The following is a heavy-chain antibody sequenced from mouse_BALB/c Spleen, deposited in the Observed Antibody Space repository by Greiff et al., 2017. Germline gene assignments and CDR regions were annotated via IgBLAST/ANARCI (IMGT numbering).Heavy chain of an antibody. Sequence: QVQLQQPGAELVKPGASVKLSCKASGYTFTSYWMHWVKQRPGQGLEWIGEINPSNGRTNYNEKFKSKATLTADKSSSTAYMQLSSLTSEDSAVYYGARQVPPYWGQGTLVTVSA. CDR1: GYTFTSYW. V-gene: IGHV1S81*02. CDR3: ARQVPPY. CDR2: INPSNGRT. J-gene: IGHJ3*01.